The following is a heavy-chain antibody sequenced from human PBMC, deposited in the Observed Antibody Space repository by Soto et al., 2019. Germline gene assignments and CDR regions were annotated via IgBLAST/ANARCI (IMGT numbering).Heavy chain of an antibody. CDR1: GFTFSSYA. Sequence: QVQLVESGGGVVQPGRSLRLSCAASGFTFSSYAMHWVRQAPGKGLEWVAVISYDGSNKYYADSVKGRFTISRDNSKNTLYLRMNSLRAEDTAVYYCAREEVAATPTFGYWGQGTLVTVSS. V-gene: IGHV3-30-3*01. CDR3: AREEVAATPTFGY. J-gene: IGHJ4*02. CDR2: ISYDGSNK. D-gene: IGHD2-15*01.